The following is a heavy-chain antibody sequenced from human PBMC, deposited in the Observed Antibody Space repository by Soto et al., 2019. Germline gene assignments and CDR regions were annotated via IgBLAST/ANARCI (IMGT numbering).Heavy chain of an antibody. CDR3: ARHADVATNMDLAYFKS. V-gene: IGHV4-61*01. J-gene: IGHJ4*02. Sequence: QVQLQESGPGLVQPSETLSLTCTVSGDSLTSGSYYWGWIRQPPGKGPEWIGSIYYTGNTKYSPSVKGRVTLSIDTPKNQLSLRVHSVTAADTAVYYCARHADVATNMDLAYFKSWGEGTLVTVSS. D-gene: IGHD5-12*01. CDR1: GDSLTSGSYY. CDR2: IYYTGNT.